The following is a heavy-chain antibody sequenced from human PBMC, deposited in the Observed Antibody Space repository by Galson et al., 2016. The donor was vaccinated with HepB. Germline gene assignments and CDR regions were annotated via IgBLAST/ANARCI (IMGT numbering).Heavy chain of an antibody. D-gene: IGHD6-13*01. CDR2: IYHSGST. V-gene: IGHV4-30-2*01. CDR1: GASITSNSYS. CDR3: VSSIAASGTQDY. J-gene: IGHJ4*02. Sequence: TLSLTCNVSGASITSNSYSWNWIRQPPGKGLEWIGYIYHSGSTYYKSSPQSRVTISINRTKNQLSLHLRSVTAADTAVYFCVSSIAASGTQDYWGQGTLVTVSS.